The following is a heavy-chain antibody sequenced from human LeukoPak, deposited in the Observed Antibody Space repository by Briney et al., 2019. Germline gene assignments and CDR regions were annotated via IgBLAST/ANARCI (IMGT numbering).Heavy chain of an antibody. D-gene: IGHD5-24*01. Sequence: SETLSLTCTVSGGSISSYYWSWIRQPPGKGLEWIGYIYYSGSTNYNPSLKSRVTISVDTSKNQFSLKLSSVTAADTAVYYCARDLDVATIDYWGQGTLVTVSS. V-gene: IGHV4-59*12. CDR3: ARDLDVATIDY. J-gene: IGHJ4*02. CDR1: GGSISSYY. CDR2: IYYSGST.